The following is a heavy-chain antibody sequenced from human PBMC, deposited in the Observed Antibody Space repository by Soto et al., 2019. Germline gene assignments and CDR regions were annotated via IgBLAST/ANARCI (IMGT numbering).Heavy chain of an antibody. Sequence: GGSLRLSCAASGFTFRIAWMSWVRQAPGKGLEWVGRIKSKSDGGTIDYAAPVKGRFILSRDDSKDMLYLQMNSLKTEDTAVYYCTVYGGKGAFDYWGQGTLVTVSS. CDR2: IKSKSDGGTI. V-gene: IGHV3-15*01. CDR3: TVYGGKGAFDY. J-gene: IGHJ4*02. CDR1: GFTFRIAW. D-gene: IGHD4-17*01.